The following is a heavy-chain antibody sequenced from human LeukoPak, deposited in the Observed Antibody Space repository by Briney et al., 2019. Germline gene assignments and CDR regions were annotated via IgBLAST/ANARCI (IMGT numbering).Heavy chain of an antibody. CDR1: GFTVSSNY. V-gene: IGHV3-53*01. D-gene: IGHD5-24*01. Sequence: PGGSLRLSCAASGFTVSSNYMSWVRQAPGKGLEWVSVIYSGGSTYYADSVKGRFTISRDNSKNTLYLQMNSLRAEDTAVYYCARGVRWLQLCYFDYWGQGTLVTVSS. J-gene: IGHJ4*02. CDR3: ARGVRWLQLCYFDY. CDR2: IYSGGST.